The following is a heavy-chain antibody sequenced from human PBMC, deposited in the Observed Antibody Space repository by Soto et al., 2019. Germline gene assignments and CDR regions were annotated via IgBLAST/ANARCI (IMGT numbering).Heavy chain of an antibody. D-gene: IGHD1-7*01. CDR2: ISAYNGNT. Sequence: QVQLVQSGAEVKKPGASVKVSCKASGYTFSSHGISWVRQAPGQGLEWMGRISAYNGNTNYAQKLQGRVTMTTDTSTSTAYMELRSLRSDDTAVYYCARDRGYNWNYGWFDPWGQGTLVTVSS. J-gene: IGHJ5*02. CDR3: ARDRGYNWNYGWFDP. V-gene: IGHV1-18*01. CDR1: GYTFSSHG.